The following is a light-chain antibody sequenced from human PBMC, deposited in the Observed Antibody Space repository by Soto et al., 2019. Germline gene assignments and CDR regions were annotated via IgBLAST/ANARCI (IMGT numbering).Light chain of an antibody. V-gene: IGKV3-15*01. Sequence: EIVMTQSPATLSVSPGERATLSCRASQNVRSNLAWYQQKPGQAPRLLIYGASTRATGIPARFSGRGSGTEFILTISSLQSEDFAVYYCQQYGNAPFTFGPGTKVDIK. CDR2: GAS. CDR1: QNVRSN. CDR3: QQYGNAPFT. J-gene: IGKJ3*01.